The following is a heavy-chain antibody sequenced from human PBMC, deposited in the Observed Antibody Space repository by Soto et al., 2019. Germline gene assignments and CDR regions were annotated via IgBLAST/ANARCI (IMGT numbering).Heavy chain of an antibody. V-gene: IGHV1-8*01. J-gene: IGHJ4*02. CDR2: LNPNSGDT. D-gene: IGHD6-19*01. CDR1: GYTFSSYD. Sequence: QVQLVQSGAEVKKPGASVKVSCKASGYTFSSYDINWVRQATGQGLEWMGWLNPNSGDTGYAQKFQGRVTLTRNTSINTAYIELRSLPTDATAVYYCATSGGGWYLYWGQGTLVPVSS. CDR3: ATSGGGWYLY.